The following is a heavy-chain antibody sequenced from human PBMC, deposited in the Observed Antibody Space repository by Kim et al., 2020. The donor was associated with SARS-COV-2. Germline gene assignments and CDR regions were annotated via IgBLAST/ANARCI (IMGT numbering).Heavy chain of an antibody. V-gene: IGHV3-23*01. Sequence: GGSLRLSCAASGFTFSSYAMSCVRQAPGKGLEWVSAISGSGGSTYYADSVKGRFTISRDNSKNTLYLQMNSLRAEDTAVYYCAKGAGRRSMSNSGGWGYWGQGTLVTVSS. CDR2: ISGSGGST. J-gene: IGHJ4*02. CDR1: GFTFSSYA. CDR3: AKGAGRRSMSNSGGWGY. D-gene: IGHD4-4*01.